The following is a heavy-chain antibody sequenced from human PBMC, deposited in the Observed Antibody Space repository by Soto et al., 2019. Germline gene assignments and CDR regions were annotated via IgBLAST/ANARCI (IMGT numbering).Heavy chain of an antibody. CDR3: ARAGQYYDASGYAN. CDR1: GHSFATSV. Sequence: QVKLVQSGAEVKKPGASIKVSCKASGHSFATSVMTWVRQAPGQGLGLVGWISAYNGNSNYDQNLQDRVTMTTDTSTTTAYLELRNLRSDDSAVYYCARAGQYYDASGYANWGQGTLVTVSS. J-gene: IGHJ1*01. D-gene: IGHD3-22*01. V-gene: IGHV1-18*01. CDR2: ISAYNGNS.